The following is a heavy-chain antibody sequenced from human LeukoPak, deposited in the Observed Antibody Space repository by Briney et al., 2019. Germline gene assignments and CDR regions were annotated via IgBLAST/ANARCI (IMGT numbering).Heavy chain of an antibody. D-gene: IGHD3-10*01. CDR3: TTYGSGRKFDY. J-gene: IGHJ4*02. V-gene: IGHV3-15*04. CDR2: IESKTDGGTT. CDR1: GFSFSDAW. Sequence: GGSLRLSCAASGFSFSDAWMSWVRQIPGKGLEWVGRIESKTDGGTTDYAAPVEGRFTISRDDSTNTLYLQMNSLKSEDTAVYYCTTYGSGRKFDYWGQGILVTVSS.